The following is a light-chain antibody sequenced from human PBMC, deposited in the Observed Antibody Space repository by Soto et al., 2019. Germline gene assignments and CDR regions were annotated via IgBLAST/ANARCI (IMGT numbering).Light chain of an antibody. CDR2: GAS. V-gene: IGKV3-15*01. CDR3: QQYNNWPHT. J-gene: IGKJ3*01. CDR1: QSVSSN. Sequence: EIVMTQSPATLSVSPGERATLSCRAGQSVSSNLAWYQQKPGQAPRLLIYGASTRATGIPARFSGSGSGTEFTLTISSLQSEDFAVYYCQQYNNWPHTFGPGTKVDIK.